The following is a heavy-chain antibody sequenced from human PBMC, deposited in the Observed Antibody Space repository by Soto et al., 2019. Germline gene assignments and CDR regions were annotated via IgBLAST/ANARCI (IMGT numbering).Heavy chain of an antibody. CDR3: ARELVGDTAMVGDAFDI. Sequence: QVQLQESGPGLVKPSQTLSLTCTVSGGSISSGDYYWSWIRQPPGTGLEWIGYIYYSGSTYYNPSIKSRVTISVDTSKNQFSLKLSSVTAADTAVYYCARELVGDTAMVGDAFDIWGQGTMVTVSS. J-gene: IGHJ3*02. CDR1: GGSISSGDYY. D-gene: IGHD5-18*01. CDR2: IYYSGST. V-gene: IGHV4-30-4*01.